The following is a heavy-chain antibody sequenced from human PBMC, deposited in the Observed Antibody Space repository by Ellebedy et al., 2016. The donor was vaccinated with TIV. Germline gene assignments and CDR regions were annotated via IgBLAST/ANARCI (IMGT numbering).Heavy chain of an antibody. CDR3: TNALTGYFDL. CDR2: IDPSDSYT. CDR1: GYSFTSYW. Sequence: GESLKISCKGSGYSFTSYWISWVRQMPGKGLEWMGRIDPSDSYTNYSPSFQGHVTISADKSISTAYLQWSSLKASDTAIYFCTNALTGYFDLWGQGTLVTVTS. V-gene: IGHV5-10-1*01. J-gene: IGHJ4*02. D-gene: IGHD3-16*01.